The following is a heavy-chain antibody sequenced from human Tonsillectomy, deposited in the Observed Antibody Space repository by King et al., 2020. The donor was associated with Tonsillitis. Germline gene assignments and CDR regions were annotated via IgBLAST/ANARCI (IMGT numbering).Heavy chain of an antibody. D-gene: IGHD2/OR15-2a*01. CDR3: AKDRRAAHPRIFDY. Sequence: VQLVESGGGVVQPGGSLRLSCAASGFPFSSYGMHWVRQAPGKGLEWVAFIRYDGSNKYYADSVKGRFTISRDNSKNTLYLQMNSLRAEDTAVYYCAKDRRAAHPRIFDYWGQGTLVTVSP. V-gene: IGHV3-30*02. J-gene: IGHJ4*02. CDR2: IRYDGSNK. CDR1: GFPFSSYG.